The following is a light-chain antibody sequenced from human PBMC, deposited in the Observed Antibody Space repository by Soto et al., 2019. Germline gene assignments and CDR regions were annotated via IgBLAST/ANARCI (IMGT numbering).Light chain of an antibody. CDR2: GAS. V-gene: IGKV3-20*01. CDR1: QSVSSSY. J-gene: IGKJ1*01. Sequence: IVLTQSPGTLSLSPGARATLSCRASQSVSSSYLAWYQQKPGQAPRLLIYGASSRATGIPDRFGGSGSGTDFTRTISRLEPEDFAVYYCQQYGSSRWTFGQGTKVDIK. CDR3: QQYGSSRWT.